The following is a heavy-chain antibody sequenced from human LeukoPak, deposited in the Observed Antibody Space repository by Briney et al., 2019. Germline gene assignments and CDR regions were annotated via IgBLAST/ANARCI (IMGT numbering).Heavy chain of an antibody. CDR1: GGTFSSYA. Sequence: SVKVSCKASGGTFSSYAISWVRQAPGQGLEWMGGIIPIFGTANYAQKFQGRVTITADESTGTAYMELSSLRSEDTAVYYCARTRGYYDILTGYLDYWGQGTLVTVSS. CDR2: IIPIFGTA. J-gene: IGHJ4*02. CDR3: ARTRGYYDILTGYLDY. V-gene: IGHV1-69*13. D-gene: IGHD3-9*01.